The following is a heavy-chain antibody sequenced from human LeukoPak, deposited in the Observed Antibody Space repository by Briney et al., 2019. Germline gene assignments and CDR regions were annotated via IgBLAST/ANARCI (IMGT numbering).Heavy chain of an antibody. D-gene: IGHD1-26*01. Sequence: PGGSLRLSCAASGVTVSSNYMSWVRQAPGKGLEWVLVVYRCATTHYADSVKGRFTISRDNSKNTLYLQMNSLRAEDTAVYYCARERSGSYYFDYWGQGTLVTVSS. V-gene: IGHV3-53*01. CDR3: ARERSGSYYFDY. CDR2: VYRCATT. J-gene: IGHJ4*02. CDR1: GVTVSSNY.